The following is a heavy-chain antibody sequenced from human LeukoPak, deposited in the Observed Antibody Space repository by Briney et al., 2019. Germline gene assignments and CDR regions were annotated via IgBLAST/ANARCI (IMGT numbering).Heavy chain of an antibody. CDR2: IYHSGST. CDR1: GGSISSGGYY. Sequence: SETLSLTCTVSGGSISSGGYYWSWIRQPPGKGLEWIGYIYHSGSTYYNPSLKSRVTISVDRSKNQFSLKLSSVTAADTAVYYCARLAYSSSKGYFDYWGQGTLVTVSS. V-gene: IGHV4-30-2*01. J-gene: IGHJ4*02. D-gene: IGHD6-6*01. CDR3: ARLAYSSSKGYFDY.